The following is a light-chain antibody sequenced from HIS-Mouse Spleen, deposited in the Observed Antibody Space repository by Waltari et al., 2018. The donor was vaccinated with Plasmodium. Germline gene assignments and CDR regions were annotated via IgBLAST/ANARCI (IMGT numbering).Light chain of an antibody. J-gene: IGLJ2*01. V-gene: IGLV2-8*01. CDR2: EVS. Sequence: QSALTQPPSASGSPGQSVTIPCPGTTSDVGGYNYVPWYQQHPGKAPKLMIYEVSKRPSGVPDRFSGSKSGNTASLTISGLQAEDEADYYCSSYTSSSAVVFGGGTKLTVL. CDR1: TSDVGGYNY. CDR3: SSYTSSSAVV.